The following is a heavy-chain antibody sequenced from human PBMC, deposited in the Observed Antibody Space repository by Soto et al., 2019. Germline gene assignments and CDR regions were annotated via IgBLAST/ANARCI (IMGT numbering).Heavy chain of an antibody. D-gene: IGHD3-3*01. J-gene: IGHJ5*02. CDR3: SRDGAFSAPSFLES. CDR2: ISSHGDYT. Sequence: QVQLVESGGGMVQPGRSLRLSCVASEFTFGSHLMHWVRHAPGKGLEWVAFISSHGDYTNYADSVKARFTISRDNSKDTVNLGHLIMRPCVTVQYPCSRDGAFSAPSFLESWAQGPLVIAS. CDR1: EFTFGSHL. V-gene: IGHV3-30*03.